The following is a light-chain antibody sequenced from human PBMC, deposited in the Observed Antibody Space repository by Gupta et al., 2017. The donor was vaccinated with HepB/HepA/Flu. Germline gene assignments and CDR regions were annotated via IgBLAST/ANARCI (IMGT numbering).Light chain of an antibody. J-gene: IGKJ1*01. CDR3: QQYYSTPWT. CDR1: QSVLYSSNNKNY. Sequence: DIVMTQSPHSLAVSLGERATLNCKSSQSVLYSSNNKNYLAWYQQKPGQPPKLLIYWASTRESGVPDRFSGSESGTDFTLSISSLQAEDVAVYYCQQYYSTPWTFGQGTKVEIK. V-gene: IGKV4-1*01. CDR2: WAS.